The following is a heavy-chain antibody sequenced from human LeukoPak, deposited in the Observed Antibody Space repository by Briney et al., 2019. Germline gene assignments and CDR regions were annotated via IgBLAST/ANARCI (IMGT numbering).Heavy chain of an antibody. CDR2: IQQDGSEK. J-gene: IGHJ6*03. D-gene: IGHD6-13*01. CDR3: ASHPPQAAAGMGRHYYYYYMDV. V-gene: IGHV3-7*01. CDR1: GFTFSTYW. Sequence: GGSLRLSCAASGFTFSTYWMNWVRQAPGKGLEWVANIQQDGSEKNYVDSVEGRFTISRDNTKNLMYLQMNSLRPEDTAVYYCASHPPQAAAGMGRHYYYYYMDVWGKGTTVTVSS.